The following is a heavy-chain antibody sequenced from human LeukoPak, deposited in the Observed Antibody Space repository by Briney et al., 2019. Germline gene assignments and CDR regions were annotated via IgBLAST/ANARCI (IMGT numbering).Heavy chain of an antibody. CDR1: GYTFTSYA. V-gene: IGHV1-3*03. J-gene: IGHJ3*02. D-gene: IGHD3-10*01. CDR3: ARDSGPSAFDI. CDR2: INAGNGNT. Sequence: GASVKVSCKASGYTFTSYAVHWVRQAPGQRLEWMGWINAGNGNTKYSQEFQGRVTITRDTSASIAYMELSSLRSEDMAVYYCARDSGPSAFDIWGQGTKVTVSS.